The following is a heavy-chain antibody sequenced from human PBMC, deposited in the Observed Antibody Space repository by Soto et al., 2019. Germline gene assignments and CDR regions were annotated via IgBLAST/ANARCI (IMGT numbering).Heavy chain of an antibody. D-gene: IGHD1-26*01. CDR2: ISFDGVSD. V-gene: IGHV3-30-3*01. Sequence: GGSLRLSCAASGFAFNNFAIHWARQTPAKGLEWVAVISFDGVSDFYVDSVKGRFTVSRDDSKNTVYIQMDNLRLEDTAIYYCSRDAVSGSYYLGYFDYWGQGRLVTVSS. J-gene: IGHJ4*02. CDR3: SRDAVSGSYYLGYFDY. CDR1: GFAFNNFA.